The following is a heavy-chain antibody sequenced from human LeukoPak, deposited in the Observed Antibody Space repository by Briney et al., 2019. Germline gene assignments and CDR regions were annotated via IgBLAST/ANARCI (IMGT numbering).Heavy chain of an antibody. CDR1: GFTVSSNY. V-gene: IGHV3-53*01. D-gene: IGHD1-26*01. CDR3: AKETGYTGSYNADY. CDR2: IYSGGST. Sequence: PGGSLRLSCAASGFTVSSNYMSWVRQAPGKGLEWVSVIYSGGSTYYADSVKGRFTISRDNSKNMLYLQMNSLRAEDTAVYYCAKETGYTGSYNADYWGQGTLVTVSS. J-gene: IGHJ4*02.